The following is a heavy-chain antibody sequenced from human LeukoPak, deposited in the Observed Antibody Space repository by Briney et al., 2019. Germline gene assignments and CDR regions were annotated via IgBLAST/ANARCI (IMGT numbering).Heavy chain of an antibody. J-gene: IGHJ4*02. CDR3: ATKRGYSYGLDY. Sequence: GGSLRLSCAASGFTVSSNYMSWVRQSPGKGLEWVSVTYTGGTTDYADSVKGRFTISRDNSKNTLYLQMNSLRAEDTAVYYCATKRGYSYGLDYWGQGTLVTVSS. V-gene: IGHV3-53*01. D-gene: IGHD5-18*01. CDR2: TYTGGTT. CDR1: GFTVSSNY.